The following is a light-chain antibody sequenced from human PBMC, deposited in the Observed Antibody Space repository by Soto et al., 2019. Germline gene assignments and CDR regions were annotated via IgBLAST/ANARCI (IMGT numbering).Light chain of an antibody. CDR3: QKYNSAPRT. Sequence: DIQMTQSPSSLSASVGDRVTITCRASQAIRNFLAWYQKKPGKAPRLLIYDASALQSGVPSRFSALGSGTDFTLTISSLQPDDVAVYYCQKYNSAPRTFGQGTKVEIK. V-gene: IGKV1-27*01. CDR2: DAS. CDR1: QAIRNF. J-gene: IGKJ1*01.